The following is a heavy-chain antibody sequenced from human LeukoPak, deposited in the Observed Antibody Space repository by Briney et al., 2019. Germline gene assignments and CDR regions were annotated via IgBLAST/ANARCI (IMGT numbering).Heavy chain of an antibody. V-gene: IGHV3-30-3*01. CDR2: ISYDGRNT. Sequence: GGSLRLPCAASGFAFSTYAMHWVRQAPGKGLEWVAVISYDGRNTYYADSVKGRFTISRDNSKNTLYLQMNSLRAEDTAVYYCTRDRFLSCGWYWYFDYWGQGTLVTVSS. D-gene: IGHD6-19*01. J-gene: IGHJ4*02. CDR3: TRDRFLSCGWYWYFDY. CDR1: GFAFSTYA.